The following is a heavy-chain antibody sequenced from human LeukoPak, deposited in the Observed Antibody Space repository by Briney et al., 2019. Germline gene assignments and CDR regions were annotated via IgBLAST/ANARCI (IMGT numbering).Heavy chain of an antibody. D-gene: IGHD4/OR15-4a*01. J-gene: IGHJ6*02. V-gene: IGHV4-34*01. CDR3: TRSGLTGMRKYARADYYYYGMDV. CDR1: GGSFSGYL. CDR2: INYNGEIT. Sequence: SSETLSLTCTVSGGSFSGYLWSWLRQSPGKGLEWIGEINYNGEITNYNPSLKSRLTMSVDTPKNQFSLRLTSVTAADTAVYYCTRSGLTGMRKYARADYYYYGMDVWGQGTAVTVSS.